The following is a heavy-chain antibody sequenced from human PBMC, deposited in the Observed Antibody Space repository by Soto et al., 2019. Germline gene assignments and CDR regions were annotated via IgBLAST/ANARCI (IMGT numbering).Heavy chain of an antibody. CDR1: GGSISSSNW. J-gene: IGHJ6*03. Sequence: QVQLQESGPGLVKPSGTLSLTCAVSGGSISSSNWWSWVRQPPGKGLEWIGEISHSGTTNYNPSLKSRVTISLDKSKNQFSLNLCSVTAAASAVYYCAGSVPIAPRISYSFSYMDVGGKGTTVAVS. D-gene: IGHD2-2*01. CDR2: ISHSGTT. CDR3: AGSVPIAPRISYSFSYMDV. V-gene: IGHV4-4*02.